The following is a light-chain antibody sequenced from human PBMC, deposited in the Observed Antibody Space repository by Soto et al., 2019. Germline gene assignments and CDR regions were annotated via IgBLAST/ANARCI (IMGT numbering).Light chain of an antibody. Sequence: DIQMTQSRSTLSSAVGDRVTITCMASQGISNYLAWYQQKPGKVPKLLMYAASTLQSGVPDRFSGSGSGTDFTLKITRVEAEDVGVYYCMQALQTPSTFGPGTKVDIK. CDR1: QGISNY. CDR3: MQALQTPST. J-gene: IGKJ1*01. V-gene: IGKV1-27*01. CDR2: AAS.